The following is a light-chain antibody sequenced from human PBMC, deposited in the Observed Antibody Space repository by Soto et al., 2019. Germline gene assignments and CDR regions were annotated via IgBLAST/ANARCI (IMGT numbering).Light chain of an antibody. CDR2: DVS. CDR1: SSDVGAYNY. Sequence: QSALTQPASVSGSPGQSITISCTGTSSDVGAYNYVSWYQQYPGKAPKLMIFDVSDRPSGVSNRFSGSKSGNTASLTISGLRAEDEADYYCGSYTSDSTVILGGGTKLTVL. J-gene: IGLJ2*01. V-gene: IGLV2-14*03. CDR3: GSYTSDSTVI.